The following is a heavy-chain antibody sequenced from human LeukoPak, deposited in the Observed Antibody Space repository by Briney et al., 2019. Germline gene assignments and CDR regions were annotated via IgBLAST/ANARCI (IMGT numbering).Heavy chain of an antibody. CDR2: ISGSGSST. Sequence: GGSLRLSCAASGFTFSSYAMSWVRQDPGKGLEWVSAISGSGSSTYYADSVKGRFTISRDNSKNTLYLQVNSLRAEDTALYYCAKRDGYNSNPLKDWGQGTLVTVSS. CDR1: GFTFSSYA. V-gene: IGHV3-23*01. CDR3: AKRDGYNSNPLKD. D-gene: IGHD5-24*01. J-gene: IGHJ4*02.